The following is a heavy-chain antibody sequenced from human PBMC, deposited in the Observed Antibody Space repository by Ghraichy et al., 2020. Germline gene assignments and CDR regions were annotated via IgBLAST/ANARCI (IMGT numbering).Heavy chain of an antibody. D-gene: IGHD3-9*01. CDR2: IYYSGTT. J-gene: IGHJ3*02. CDR1: GGSISRFY. Sequence: SETLSLTCTVSGGSISRFYWTWLRQPPGKGLEWIGYIYYSGTTNYNPSLMSRVTFSVDTSKNQFSLKLTSVTAEDTAGYYCARRGPYYIVTGYYIDAFDIWGLGTMVTVSS. CDR3: ARRGPYYIVTGYYIDAFDI. V-gene: IGHV4-59*01.